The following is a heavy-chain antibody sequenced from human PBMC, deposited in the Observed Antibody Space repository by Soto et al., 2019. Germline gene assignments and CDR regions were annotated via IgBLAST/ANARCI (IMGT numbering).Heavy chain of an antibody. Sequence: SETLSLTCAVYGGSFSGYYWTWIRQPPGTGLEWIGEINHSGSTYYNPSLKSRVTISVDTSKNQFSLKLTSVTAADTAVYYCARDSTVTTTLLDVWGQGTTVTVSS. J-gene: IGHJ6*02. V-gene: IGHV4-34*09. CDR2: INHSGST. CDR1: GGSFSGYY. CDR3: ARDSTVTTTLLDV. D-gene: IGHD4-17*01.